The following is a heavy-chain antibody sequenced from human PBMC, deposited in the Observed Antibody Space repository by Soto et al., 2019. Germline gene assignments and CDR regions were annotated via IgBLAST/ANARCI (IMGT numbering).Heavy chain of an antibody. J-gene: IGHJ4*02. V-gene: IGHV3-23*01. CDR1: GVTFSGYA. CDR2: IGASGGST. CDR3: AKRSDYFDD. Sequence: VKLLESGGGLVQPGGSLRLSCAASGVTFSGYAMSWVRQAPGKGLEWVSSIGASGGSTYYADSVKGRFTISRDNSKNTLYLQMDSLRAEDTAVYFCAKRSDYFDDWGQGTLVTVSS.